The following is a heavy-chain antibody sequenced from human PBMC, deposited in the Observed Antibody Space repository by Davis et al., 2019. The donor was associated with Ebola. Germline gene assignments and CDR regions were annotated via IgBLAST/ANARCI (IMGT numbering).Heavy chain of an antibody. CDR2: IIPILGIA. V-gene: IGHV1-69*10. CDR1: GGTFSSYA. Sequence: SVKVSCKASGGTFSSYAISWVRQAPGQGPEWMGGIIPILGIANYAQKFQGRVTITADESTSTAYMELSSLRSEDTAVYYCASGLVRGESYWYFDLWGRGTLVTVSS. J-gene: IGHJ2*01. CDR3: ASGLVRGESYWYFDL. D-gene: IGHD6-6*01.